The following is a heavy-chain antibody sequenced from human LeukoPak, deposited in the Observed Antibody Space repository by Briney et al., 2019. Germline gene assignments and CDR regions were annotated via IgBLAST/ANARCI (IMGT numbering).Heavy chain of an antibody. J-gene: IGHJ4*02. V-gene: IGHV4-34*01. CDR1: GGSFSGCY. CDR2: INHSGST. Sequence: SETLSLTCAVYGGSFSGCYWSWIRQPPGKGLEWIGEINHSGSTNYNPSLKSRVTISVDTSKNQFSLKLSSVTAADTAVYYCARAPVYGTYAIDYWGQGTLVTVSS. CDR3: ARAPVYGTYAIDY. D-gene: IGHD2-8*01.